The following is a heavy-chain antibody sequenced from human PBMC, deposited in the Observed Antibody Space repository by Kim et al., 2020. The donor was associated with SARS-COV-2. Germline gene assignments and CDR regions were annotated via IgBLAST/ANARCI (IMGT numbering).Heavy chain of an antibody. CDR3: ARDLDVAAAGYYYYGMDV. V-gene: IGHV1-46*01. D-gene: IGHD6-13*01. CDR2: INPSGGST. CDR1: GYTFTSYY. Sequence: ASVKVSCKASGYTFTSYYMHWVRQAPGQGLEWMGRINPSGGSTSYAQKFQGRVTMTRDTSTSTVYMELSSLRSEDTAVYYCARDLDVAAAGYYYYGMDVWGQGTTVTVSS. J-gene: IGHJ6*02.